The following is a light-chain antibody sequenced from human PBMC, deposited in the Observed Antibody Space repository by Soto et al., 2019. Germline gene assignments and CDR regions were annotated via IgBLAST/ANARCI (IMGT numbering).Light chain of an antibody. J-gene: IGKJ1*01. V-gene: IGKV1-5*01. CDR1: QTISTW. CDR3: QQYTNTNNPWM. CDR2: DAS. Sequence: SQMTQSPSSLSSAVGDRVTITCRASQTISTWMAWYQQKPGKAHKLLVYDASTLQSGVASRFSGSGSGTEFTLIISGLQPDDSATYYCQQYTNTNNPWMFGQGTKVDIK.